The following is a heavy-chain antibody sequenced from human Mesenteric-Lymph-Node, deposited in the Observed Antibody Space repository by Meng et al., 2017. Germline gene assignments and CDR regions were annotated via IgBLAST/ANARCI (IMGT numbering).Heavy chain of an antibody. CDR1: GGSISSYY. CDR3: ARVGDGYNLHY. CDR2: IYYSGST. Sequence: SETLSLTCTVSGGSISSYYWSWIRQPPGKGLEWIGYIYYSGSTNYNPSLKSRVTISVDTSKNQFSLKLSSVTAADTAVYYCARVGDGYNLHYWGQGTLVTVSS. D-gene: IGHD5-24*01. J-gene: IGHJ4*02. V-gene: IGHV4-59*01.